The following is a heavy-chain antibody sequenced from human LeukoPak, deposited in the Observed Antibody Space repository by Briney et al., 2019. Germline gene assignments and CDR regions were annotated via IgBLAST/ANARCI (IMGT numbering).Heavy chain of an antibody. D-gene: IGHD1-14*01. J-gene: IGHJ4*02. V-gene: IGHV3-7*04. CDR2: IKQDGSEK. CDR1: GFTFSSYW. CDR3: ARGPELHYFDY. Sequence: GGSLRLSCAASGFTFSSYWMTWVRQAPGKGLEWVANIKQDGSEKYYVDSVKGRFTTSRDNAKNSLYLQMNSLTAEDTAVYYCARGPELHYFDYWGQGTLVTVSS.